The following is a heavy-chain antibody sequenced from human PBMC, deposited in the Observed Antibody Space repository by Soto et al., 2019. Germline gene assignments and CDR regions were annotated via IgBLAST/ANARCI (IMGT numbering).Heavy chain of an antibody. Sequence: PGGPLRLSCAASGFSFITYAMSWVRQAPGKGLEWVSAISGSGGNTFYADSVKGRFTISRDNAKNTLYLQMNSLRADDTAVYYCARDSSPYYDFWSGFYTYFDYWGQGALVTVSS. CDR2: ISGSGGNT. V-gene: IGHV3-23*01. CDR3: ARDSSPYYDFWSGFYTYFDY. CDR1: GFSFITYA. D-gene: IGHD3-3*01. J-gene: IGHJ4*02.